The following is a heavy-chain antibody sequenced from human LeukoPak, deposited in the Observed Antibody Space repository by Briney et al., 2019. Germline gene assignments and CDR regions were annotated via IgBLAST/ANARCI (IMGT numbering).Heavy chain of an antibody. V-gene: IGHV1-18*01. CDR3: ARDLKSGSYAISNWFDP. CDR1: GYTFTSYG. CDR2: ISAYNGNT. D-gene: IGHD1-26*01. J-gene: IGHJ5*02. Sequence: GASVKVSCKASGYTFTSYGISWVRQAPGQGLEWMGWISAYNGNTNYAQKLQGRVTITTDTSTSTAYMELRSLRSDDTAVYYCARDLKSGSYAISNWFDPWGQGTLVTVSS.